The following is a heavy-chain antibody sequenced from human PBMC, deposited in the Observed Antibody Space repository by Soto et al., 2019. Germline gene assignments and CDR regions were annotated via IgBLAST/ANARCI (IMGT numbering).Heavy chain of an antibody. Sequence: QVQLVQSGAEVKKPGSSVKVSCKASGGTFSSYAISWVRQAPGQGLEWMGGIIPIFGTANYAQKFQGRVTITADESTSTAYMELSSLRSEDTAVYYCAGESRGTAAAANTIEAFDIWGQGTMVTVSS. CDR3: AGESRGTAAAANTIEAFDI. V-gene: IGHV1-69*12. CDR1: GGTFSSYA. D-gene: IGHD6-13*01. J-gene: IGHJ3*02. CDR2: IIPIFGTA.